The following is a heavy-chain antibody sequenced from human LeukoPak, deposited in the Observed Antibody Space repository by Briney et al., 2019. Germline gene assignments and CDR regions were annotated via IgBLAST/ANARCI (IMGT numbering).Heavy chain of an antibody. V-gene: IGHV4-59*01. CDR1: GASISSYY. J-gene: IGHJ4*02. D-gene: IGHD6-13*01. Sequence: SETLSLTCTVSGASISSYYWSWIRQPPGEGLEWIGYIFYRGSTNYNPSLKSRVTISVDTSKNQFSLKLSSVTAADTAVYYCASGPYPAAGTDHQLDYWGQGILVTVFS. CDR2: IFYRGST. CDR3: ASGPYPAAGTDHQLDY.